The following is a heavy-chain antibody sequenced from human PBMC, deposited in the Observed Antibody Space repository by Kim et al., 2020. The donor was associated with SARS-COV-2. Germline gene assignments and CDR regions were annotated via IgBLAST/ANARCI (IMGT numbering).Heavy chain of an antibody. V-gene: IGHV1-69*13. CDR3: ARSTYYYDSSGPVFPFFDY. CDR2: IIPIFGTA. J-gene: IGHJ4*02. CDR1: GGTFSSYA. D-gene: IGHD3-22*01. Sequence: SVKVSCKASGGTFSSYAISWVRQAPGQGLEWMGGIIPIFGTANYAQKFQGRVTITADESTSTAYMELSSLRSEDTAVYYCARSTYYYDSSGPVFPFFDYWGQGTLVTVSS.